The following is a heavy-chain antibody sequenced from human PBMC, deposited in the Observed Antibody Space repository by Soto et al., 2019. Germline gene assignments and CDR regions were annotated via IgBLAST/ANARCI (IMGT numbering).Heavy chain of an antibody. D-gene: IGHD5-12*01. J-gene: IGHJ6*02. CDR1: GGTFSSYA. V-gene: IGHV1-69*12. Sequence: QVQLVQSGAEVKKPGSSVKVSCKASGGTFSSYAISWVRQAPGQGLEWMGGIIPIFGTANYAQKFQGRVTITADESTSTAYMELSSLRSEDTAVYYCARDRAREGYPRWLPRRGMDVWGQGTTVTVSS. CDR3: ARDRAREGYPRWLPRRGMDV. CDR2: IIPIFGTA.